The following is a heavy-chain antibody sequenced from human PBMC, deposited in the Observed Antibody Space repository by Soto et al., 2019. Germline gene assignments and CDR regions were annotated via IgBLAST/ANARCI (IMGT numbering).Heavy chain of an antibody. J-gene: IGHJ4*02. CDR1: GDSVSSNSAA. V-gene: IGHV6-1*01. Sequence: SQTLSLTCDISGDSVSSNSAARNWIRQSPSRGLEWLGRTSYRSKWYNDYAVSVKSRITINPDTSKNQFSLQLNSVTPEDTALYYCARRSSSWYFDYWGQGTLVTVSS. CDR2: TSYRSKWYN. CDR3: ARRSSSWYFDY. D-gene: IGHD6-13*01.